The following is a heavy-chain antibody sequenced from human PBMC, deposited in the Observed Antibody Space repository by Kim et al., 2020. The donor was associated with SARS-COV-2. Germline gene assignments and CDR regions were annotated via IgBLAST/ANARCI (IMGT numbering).Heavy chain of an antibody. J-gene: IGHJ4*02. CDR3: ARSGFNWGLDY. Sequence: TTYAEKVQGRVTMTRDTSISQPYMELSRLGSDDTAVYYCARSGFNWGLDYWGQGTLVTVSS. V-gene: IGHV1-2*02. D-gene: IGHD7-27*01. CDR2: T.